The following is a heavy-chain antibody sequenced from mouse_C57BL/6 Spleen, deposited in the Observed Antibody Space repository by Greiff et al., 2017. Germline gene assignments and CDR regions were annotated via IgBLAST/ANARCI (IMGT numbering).Heavy chain of an antibody. CDR3: VEDDWDPFAY. Sequence: EVQLVESGGGLVQPKGSLKFSCAASGFTFNTYAMHWVRQAPGKGLEWVARIRSKSSNYATYYADSVKDRFTISRDDSQSFLYLQMNNLKTEDTAVDSCVEDDWDPFAYWGQGTLVTVSA. CDR2: IRSKSSNYAT. V-gene: IGHV10-3*01. J-gene: IGHJ3*01. CDR1: GFTFNTYA. D-gene: IGHD4-1*01.